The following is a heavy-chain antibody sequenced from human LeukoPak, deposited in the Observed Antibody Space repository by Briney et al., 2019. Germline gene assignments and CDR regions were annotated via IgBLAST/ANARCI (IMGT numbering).Heavy chain of an antibody. CDR2: ITGSGGDT. D-gene: IGHD2-15*01. CDR3: SKRMDVVMGTSQAFAI. Sequence: PGGSLRLSCAASGFTFSSYAMSWVRQAPGKGLEWVSSITGSGGDTFYADSVKGRFTISGDNSKNTLYLQMNSLRGEDTAVYYCSKRMDVVMGTSQAFAIWGQGTMVTVSS. V-gene: IGHV3-23*01. J-gene: IGHJ3*02. CDR1: GFTFSSYA.